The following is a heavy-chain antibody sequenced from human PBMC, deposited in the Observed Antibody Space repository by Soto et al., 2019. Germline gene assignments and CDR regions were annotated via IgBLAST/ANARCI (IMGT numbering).Heavy chain of an antibody. CDR2: ISGSGGST. J-gene: IGHJ6*02. CDR1: GFTFSSYA. Sequence: SGGSLRLSCAASGFTFSSYAMSWVRQAPGKGLEWVSAISGSGGSTYYADSVKGRFTISRDNSKNTLYLQMNSLRAEDTAVYYCAKVWYSSGWYSHYYYRMDFWGQGTTVTVSS. D-gene: IGHD6-19*01. V-gene: IGHV3-23*01. CDR3: AKVWYSSGWYSHYYYRMDF.